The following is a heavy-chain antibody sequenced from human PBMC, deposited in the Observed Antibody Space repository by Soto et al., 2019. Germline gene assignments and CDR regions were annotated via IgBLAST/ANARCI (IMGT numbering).Heavy chain of an antibody. CDR1: GFTVSSNY. J-gene: IGHJ3*02. CDR3: ARGIFHDSSGYVGAFDI. V-gene: IGHV3-53*01. CDR2: IYSGGST. Sequence: PGGSLRLSCAASGFTVSSNYMSWVRQAPGKGLEWVSVIYSGGSTYYADSVKGRFTISRDNSKNTLYLQMNSLRAEDTAVYYCARGIFHDSSGYVGAFDIWGQGTMVTVSS. D-gene: IGHD3-22*01.